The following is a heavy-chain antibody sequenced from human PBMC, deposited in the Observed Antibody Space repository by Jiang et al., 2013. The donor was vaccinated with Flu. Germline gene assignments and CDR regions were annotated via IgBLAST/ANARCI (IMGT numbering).Heavy chain of an antibody. CDR1: GGSISSSSYY. D-gene: IGHD6-13*01. CDR3: ARRGSSWYYWFDP. J-gene: IGHJ5*02. V-gene: IGHV4-39*07. CDR2: IYYSGST. Sequence: GPGLVKPSETLSLTCTVSGGSISSSSYYWGWIRQPPGKGLEWIGSIYYSGSTYYNPSLKSRVTISVDMSKNQFSLKLSSVTAADTAVYYCARRGSSWYYWFDPWGQGTLVTVSS.